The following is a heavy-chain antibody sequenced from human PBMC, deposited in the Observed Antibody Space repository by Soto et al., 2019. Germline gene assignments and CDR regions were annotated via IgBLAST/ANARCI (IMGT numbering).Heavy chain of an antibody. V-gene: IGHV3-48*03. J-gene: IGHJ4*02. Sequence: EVQLVESGGGLVQPGGSLRLSCAASGFTFSNYKMNWVRQAPGKVLEWVSYISSSGNTIHYADSVKGRFTISRDNAKKSLYLQMNSLRAEDTAVYYCARDEYGGAYDYWGQGTLVTVSS. CDR1: GFTFSNYK. D-gene: IGHD4-17*01. CDR2: ISSSGNTI. CDR3: ARDEYGGAYDY.